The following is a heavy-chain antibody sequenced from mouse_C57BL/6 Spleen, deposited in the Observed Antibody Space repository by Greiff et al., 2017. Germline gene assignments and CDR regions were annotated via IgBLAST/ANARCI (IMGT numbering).Heavy chain of an antibody. D-gene: IGHD2-3*01. CDR1: GFTFSDYY. Sequence: DVKLVESEGGLVQPGSSMKLSCTASGFTFSDYYMAWVRQVPEKGLEWVANINYDGSSTYYLDSLKSRFIISRDNAKNILYLQMSSLKSEDTATYYCARVGYYPSWYFDVWGTGTTVTVSS. J-gene: IGHJ1*03. CDR2: INYDGSST. V-gene: IGHV5-16*01. CDR3: ARVGYYPSWYFDV.